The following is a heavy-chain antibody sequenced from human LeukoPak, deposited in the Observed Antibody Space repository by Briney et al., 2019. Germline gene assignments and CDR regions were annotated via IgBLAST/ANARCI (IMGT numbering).Heavy chain of an antibody. CDR3: ARDLNRYSGSLGD. CDR1: GFTFSSYS. J-gene: IGHJ4*02. Sequence: GGSLRLSCAASGFTFSSYSMNCVRQAPGKGLEWVSSISSSSSYIYYADSVKGRFTISRDNAKNSLYLQMDSLRAEDTAVYYCARDLNRYSGSLGDWGQGTLLTVSS. V-gene: IGHV3-21*01. CDR2: ISSSSSYI. D-gene: IGHD1-26*01.